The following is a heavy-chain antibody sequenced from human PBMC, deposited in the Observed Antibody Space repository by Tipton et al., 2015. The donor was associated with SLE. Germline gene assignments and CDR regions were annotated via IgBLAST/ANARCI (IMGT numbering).Heavy chain of an antibody. Sequence: QLVQSGADVKKPGASVKVSCRASGYTFNNYGISWVRQAPGQGLEWMGWISGYDGKTNYAEKFQGRVTMTTDTSTKTAYMELRSLRSDDTAMYYCARGANLKWSFEYWGQGTLVTVSS. CDR2: ISGYDGKT. J-gene: IGHJ4*02. CDR3: ARGANLKWSFEY. D-gene: IGHD2-15*01. CDR1: GYTFNNYG. V-gene: IGHV1-18*01.